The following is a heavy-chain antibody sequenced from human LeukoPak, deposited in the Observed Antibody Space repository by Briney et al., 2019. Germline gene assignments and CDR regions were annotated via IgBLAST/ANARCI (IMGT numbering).Heavy chain of an antibody. CDR2: IYYSGST. J-gene: IGHJ5*02. Sequence: KSSETLSLTCTVSGGSISSYYWSWIRQPPGKGLEWIGYIYYSGSTNYNPSLKSRVTISVDTSKNQFSLKLSSVTAADTAVYYCARELRYSSGLNWFDPWGQGTLVTVSS. CDR1: GGSISSYY. D-gene: IGHD6-19*01. CDR3: ARELRYSSGLNWFDP. V-gene: IGHV4-59*01.